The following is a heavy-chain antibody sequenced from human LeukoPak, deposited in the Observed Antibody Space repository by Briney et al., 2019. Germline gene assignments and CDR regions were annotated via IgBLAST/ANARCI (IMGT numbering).Heavy chain of an antibody. Sequence: PGGSLRLSCAASGFTFRNYAMNWVRQAPGQGLEWVSSISGSDGGTYYADAVKGRFTISRDISKNTLYLQMNSLRAEDTAVYYCAKRFSQGGGLGYFFDNWGQGTLVTVSS. CDR3: AKRFSQGGGLGYFFDN. CDR1: GFTFRNYA. CDR2: ISGSDGGT. D-gene: IGHD4-23*01. V-gene: IGHV3-23*01. J-gene: IGHJ4*02.